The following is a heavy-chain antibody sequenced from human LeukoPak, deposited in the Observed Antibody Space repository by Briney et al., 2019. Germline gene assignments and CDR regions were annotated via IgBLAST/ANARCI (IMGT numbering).Heavy chain of an antibody. V-gene: IGHV3-33*01. CDR3: ARAAYSSGWYYFDY. CDR1: GFTFSSYG. Sequence: GSLRLSCAASGFTFSSYGMHWVRQAPGKGLEWVAVIWYDGSNKYYADSVKGRFTISRDNSKNTLYLQMNSLRAEDTAVYYCARAAYSSGWYYFDYWGQGTLVTVSS. J-gene: IGHJ4*02. D-gene: IGHD6-19*01. CDR2: IWYDGSNK.